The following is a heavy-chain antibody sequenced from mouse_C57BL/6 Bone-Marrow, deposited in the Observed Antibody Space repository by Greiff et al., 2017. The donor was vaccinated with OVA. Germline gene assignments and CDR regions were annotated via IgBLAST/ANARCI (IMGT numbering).Heavy chain of an antibody. J-gene: IGHJ4*01. CDR1: GYTFTSYW. CDR3: ASQLGLAMDY. Sequence: VQLQQPGAELVKPGASVKLSCKASGYTFTSYWMQWVKQRPGQGLEWIGEIDPSDSYTNYNQKFKGKATLTVDTSSSTAYMQLSSLTSEDSAVYYCASQLGLAMDYWGQGTSVTVSS. V-gene: IGHV1-50*01. D-gene: IGHD4-1*02. CDR2: IDPSDSYT.